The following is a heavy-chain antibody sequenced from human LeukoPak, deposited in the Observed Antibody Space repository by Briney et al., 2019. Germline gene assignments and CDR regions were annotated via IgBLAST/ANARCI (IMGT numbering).Heavy chain of an antibody. CDR2: ISGSGGST. CDR3: AKVKACSGGSCPMVFDY. J-gene: IGHJ4*02. CDR1: RFTFSSYA. V-gene: IGHV3-23*01. D-gene: IGHD2-15*01. Sequence: GGSLRLSCAASRFTFSSYAMSWVRQAPGKGLEWVSAISGSGGSTYYADSVKGRFTISRDNSKNTLYLQMNSLRAEDTAVYYCAKVKACSGGSCPMVFDYWGQGTLVTVSS.